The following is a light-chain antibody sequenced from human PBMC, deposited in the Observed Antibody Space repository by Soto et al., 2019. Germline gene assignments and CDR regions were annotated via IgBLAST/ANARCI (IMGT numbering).Light chain of an antibody. V-gene: IGKV1-9*01. CDR3: QQVESYPST. CDR1: QGISSF. J-gene: IGKJ4*01. CDR2: AAS. Sequence: IPLNQTPSSLSASVGDRVTITCRASQGISSFLAWYQQKPGKAPKLLIYAASSLQSGVPSRFSGSGFGTDFTLTITSLQPEDFATYYCQQVESYPSTFGGGTKVEMK.